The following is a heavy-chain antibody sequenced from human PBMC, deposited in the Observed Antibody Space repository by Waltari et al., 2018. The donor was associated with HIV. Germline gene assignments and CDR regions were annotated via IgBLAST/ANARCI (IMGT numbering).Heavy chain of an antibody. J-gene: IGHJ5*02. Sequence: QVQLVESGGGVVQPAKSLRLSCAASGFNFNNFGMVWVRQAPGKGLEGVAVIWYDGSKMYYADSVKGRFTISKDNSKNTLHLQMNSLRAEDTAIYYCARVIGNTKGSWFDPWGQGTLVTVSS. V-gene: IGHV3-33*01. CDR2: IWYDGSKM. CDR3: ARVIGNTKGSWFDP. CDR1: GFNFNNFG. D-gene: IGHD1-7*01.